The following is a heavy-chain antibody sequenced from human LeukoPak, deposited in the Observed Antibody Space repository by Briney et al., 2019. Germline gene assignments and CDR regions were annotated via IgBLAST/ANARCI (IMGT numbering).Heavy chain of an antibody. Sequence: GGSLRLSCAASGFTFSSYAMHWVRQAPGKGLEWVAVISYDGSNKYYADSVKGRFTISRDNSKNSLYLQMNSLRAEDTAVYYCARDGNWNYYYYYYMDVWGKGTSVTVSS. CDR2: ISYDGSNK. CDR1: GFTFSSYA. J-gene: IGHJ6*03. V-gene: IGHV3-30*01. D-gene: IGHD1-20*01. CDR3: ARDGNWNYYYYYYMDV.